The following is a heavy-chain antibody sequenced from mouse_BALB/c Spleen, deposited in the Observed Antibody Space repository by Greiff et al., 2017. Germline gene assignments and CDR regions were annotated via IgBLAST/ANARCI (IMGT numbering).Heavy chain of an antibody. CDR3: ARQDGNYAMDY. Sequence: DVQLVESGGGLVKPGGSLKLSCAASGFTFSSYTMSWVRQTPEKRLEWVAYFSNGGGSTYYPDTVKGRFTISRDNAKNTLYLQMSSLKSEDTAMYYCARQDGNYAMDYWGQGTSVTVSS. CDR2: FSNGGGST. CDR1: GFTFSSYT. J-gene: IGHJ4*01. V-gene: IGHV5-12-2*01. D-gene: IGHD1-1*01.